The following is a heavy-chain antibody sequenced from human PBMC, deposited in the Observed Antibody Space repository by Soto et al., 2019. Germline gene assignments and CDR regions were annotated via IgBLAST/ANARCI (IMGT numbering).Heavy chain of an antibody. Sequence: QAQLVQSGAEVKKPESSVKVSCKAPGGTFSTYAISWVQQAPGQGLEWMGGIIPMFGTANYAQRFQDRVTITADESTNTVYMELSSLRSEDTAVYFCASGIQLWLRRINNGYSGWGQGTLVTVSS. V-gene: IGHV1-69*12. J-gene: IGHJ4*02. CDR3: ASGIQLWLRRINNGYSG. CDR1: GGTFSTYA. D-gene: IGHD5-18*01. CDR2: IIPMFGTA.